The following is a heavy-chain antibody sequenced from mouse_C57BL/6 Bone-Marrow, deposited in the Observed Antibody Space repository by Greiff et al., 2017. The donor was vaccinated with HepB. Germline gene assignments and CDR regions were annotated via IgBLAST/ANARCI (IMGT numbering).Heavy chain of an antibody. CDR1: GFSLTSYG. V-gene: IGHV2-2*01. Sequence: VQRVESGPGLVQPSQRLSITCTVSGFSLTSYGVHWVRQSPGKGLEWLGVIWSGGSTDYNAAFISRLSISKDNSKSQVFFKMNSLQADDTAIYYCARNFDDGYFLDYWGQGTTLTVSS. J-gene: IGHJ2*01. CDR3: ARNFDDGYFLDY. CDR2: IWSGGST. D-gene: IGHD2-3*01.